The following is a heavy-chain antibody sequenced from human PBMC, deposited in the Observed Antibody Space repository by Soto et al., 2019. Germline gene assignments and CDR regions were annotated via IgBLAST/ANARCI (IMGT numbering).Heavy chain of an antibody. CDR1: GGSISSYY. Sequence: PSETLSLTCTVSGGSISSYYWSWIRQPPGKGLEWIGYIYYSGSTNYNPSLKSRVTISVDTSKNQFSLKLSSVTAADTAVYYCAGYIAADGTGYWGQGTLVTVSS. J-gene: IGHJ4*02. D-gene: IGHD6-13*01. CDR2: IYYSGST. CDR3: AGYIAADGTGY. V-gene: IGHV4-59*01.